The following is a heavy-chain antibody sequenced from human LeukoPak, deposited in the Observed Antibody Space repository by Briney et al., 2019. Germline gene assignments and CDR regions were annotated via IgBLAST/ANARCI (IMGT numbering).Heavy chain of an antibody. D-gene: IGHD3-22*01. V-gene: IGHV3-23*01. J-gene: IGHJ4*02. CDR2: ISGSGIST. CDR1: GFTFSSYE. CDR3: AKDVGTQQLTGSGYYYVYYFDC. Sequence: PGGSLRLSCAASGFTFSSYEMNWVRQAPGKGLEWVSTISGSGISTFYADSVQGRFTISRDYSKNTLYLQMISLRAEDTAVYYCAKDVGTQQLTGSGYYYVYYFDCWGQGTLVTVSS.